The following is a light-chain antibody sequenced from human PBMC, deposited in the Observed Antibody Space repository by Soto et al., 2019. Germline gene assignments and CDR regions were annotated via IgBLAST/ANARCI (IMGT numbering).Light chain of an antibody. CDR1: QSVSNNY. J-gene: IGKJ1*01. CDR2: ETS. V-gene: IGKV3-20*01. Sequence: EVVLTQSPGTLSLSPGERATLSCRASQSVSNNYLAWYQQKSGQAPRLLIYETSSRATGIPDRFSGSGSGTDFTLTVSRLEPEDFAVYYCQQYVSSPWAFGQGTKVDI. CDR3: QQYVSSPWA.